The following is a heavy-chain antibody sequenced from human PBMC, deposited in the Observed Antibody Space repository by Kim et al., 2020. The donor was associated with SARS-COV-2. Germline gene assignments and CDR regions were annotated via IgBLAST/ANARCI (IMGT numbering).Heavy chain of an antibody. D-gene: IGHD6-19*01. CDR1: GYTFTSYA. V-gene: IGHV7-4-1*02. CDR2: INTNTGNP. Sequence: ASVKVSCKASGYTFTSYAMNWVRQAPGQGLEWMGWINTNTGNPTYAQGFTGRFVFSLDTSVSTAYLQISSLKAEDTAVYYCARVWVAGTHYYYYAMDVWGKGTTVTVSS. CDR3: ARVWVAGTHYYYYAMDV. J-gene: IGHJ6*04.